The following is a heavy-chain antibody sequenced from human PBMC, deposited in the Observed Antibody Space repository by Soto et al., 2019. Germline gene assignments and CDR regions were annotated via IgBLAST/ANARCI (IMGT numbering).Heavy chain of an antibody. CDR3: AKVRAITVFGVITPFDS. J-gene: IGHJ4*02. D-gene: IGHD3-3*01. CDR1: GFNFSNYA. CDR2: ISGNSGTT. Sequence: EVQLLESGGDFKQPGGSLRLSCEGSGFNFSNYALNWVRQAPGKRLEWVSVISGNSGTTYYAASVKGRFTISRDNSKKPLYLQMNSLRADDTAVYYCAKVRAITVFGVITPFDSWGQGTLVTVSS. V-gene: IGHV3-23*01.